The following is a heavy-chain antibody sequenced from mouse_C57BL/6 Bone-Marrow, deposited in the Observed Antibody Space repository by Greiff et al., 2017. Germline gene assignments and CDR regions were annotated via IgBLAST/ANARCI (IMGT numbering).Heavy chain of an antibody. D-gene: IGHD2-4*01. CDR3: ARSYDYDDYTMDY. J-gene: IGHJ4*01. CDR1: GYTFTNYW. CDR2: MHPNGGSP. Sequence: VQLQQPGAELVKPGASVKLSCKASGYTFTNYWMHWVKQRPGQGLEWIGMMHPNGGSPDYNEKFKSEATLSVAKSSRTAYMELNSLTSEDSAVYYCARSYDYDDYTMDYWGQGTSVTVSS. V-gene: IGHV1-64*01.